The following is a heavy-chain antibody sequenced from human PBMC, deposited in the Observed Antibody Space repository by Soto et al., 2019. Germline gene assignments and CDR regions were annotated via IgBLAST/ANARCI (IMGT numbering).Heavy chain of an antibody. CDR3: ARVPIPLFFGMDV. J-gene: IGHJ6*02. V-gene: IGHV1-69*02. CDR2: IIPILGVA. Sequence: QVQLVQSGAEVKKPGSSVKVSCKASGGTFSSHIIRWVRQAPGQGLEWMGRIIPILGVAKYAQKFHGRVTITADKSTNTADMELTSLRSEDTDVFYCARVPIPLFFGMDVWGQGTTVTVSS. CDR1: GGTFSSHI. D-gene: IGHD2-21*01.